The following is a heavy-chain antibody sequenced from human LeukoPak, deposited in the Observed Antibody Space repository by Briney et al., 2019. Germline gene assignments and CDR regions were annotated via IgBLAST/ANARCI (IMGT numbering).Heavy chain of an antibody. V-gene: IGHV4-4*07. CDR3: AREDRCSTSCYESYYYYGMDV. Sequence: SETLSLTCTVSDGSISSYYWSWIRQPAGKGLEWIGRIYTSGSTNYNPSLKSRVTMSVDTSKNQFSLKLSSVTAADTAVYYCAREDRCSTSCYESYYYYGMDVWGQGTTVTVSS. CDR1: DGSISSYY. J-gene: IGHJ6*02. D-gene: IGHD2-2*01. CDR2: IYTSGST.